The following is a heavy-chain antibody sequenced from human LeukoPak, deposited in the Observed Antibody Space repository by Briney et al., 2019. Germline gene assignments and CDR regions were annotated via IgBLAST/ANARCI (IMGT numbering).Heavy chain of an antibody. D-gene: IGHD1-14*01. V-gene: IGHV3-30*02. CDR3: AKEQYPGYFDF. CDR2: IRFDATNK. J-gene: IGHJ4*02. CDR1: GLLFSGSS. Sequence: HPGGPLSLFCRASGLLFSGSSIHWVRQAPGKGGEWVCFIRFDATNKYYADSVKGRFTISRDNSNNTLYLQLNNVRTEDTATYFCAKEQYPGYFDFWGQGTLVTVSS.